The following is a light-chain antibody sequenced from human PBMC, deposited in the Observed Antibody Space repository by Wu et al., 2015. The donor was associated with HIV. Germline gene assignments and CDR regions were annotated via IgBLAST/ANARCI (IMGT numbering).Light chain of an antibody. J-gene: IGKJ2*01. CDR1: QSVDSY. V-gene: IGKV3-11*01. CDR2: NAS. CDR3: QQRSRWPPYT. Sequence: IVMTQSPATLSVSPGERATLSCRASQSVDSYLGWYQQKPGQAPRLLIYNASSRATGIPPRFSGSGSGTDFTLNISSLEPGDSATYYCQQRSRWPPYTFGQGTKLEMK.